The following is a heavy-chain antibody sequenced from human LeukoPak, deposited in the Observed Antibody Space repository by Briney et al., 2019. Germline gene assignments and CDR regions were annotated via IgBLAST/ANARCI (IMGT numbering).Heavy chain of an antibody. Sequence: KSSETLSLTCTVSGGSTNNYYWSWIRQPPGKGLEWIGYIYYRGSTNYNPSLKSRVTFSVDTSKNQFSLKLNSVTAADTAVYYCARGGDYGDLRYFDYWGQGTLVTVSS. CDR2: IYYRGST. CDR1: GGSTNNYY. J-gene: IGHJ4*02. CDR3: ARGGDYGDLRYFDY. D-gene: IGHD4-17*01. V-gene: IGHV4-59*01.